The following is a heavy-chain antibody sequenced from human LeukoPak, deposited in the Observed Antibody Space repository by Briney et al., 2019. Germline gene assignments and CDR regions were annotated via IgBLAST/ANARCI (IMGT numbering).Heavy chain of an antibody. Sequence: SETLSLTCTVSGDSISSDYWSWIRQPPGKGLEWIGYMYYSGSTSYNPSLKSRVTMSIDTSKTQFSLKLTSVTAADTAVYYCARSKIAAVADLVLWGRGTLVTVSS. D-gene: IGHD6-13*01. CDR2: MYYSGST. J-gene: IGHJ1*01. CDR1: GDSISSDY. V-gene: IGHV4-59*08. CDR3: ARSKIAAVADLVL.